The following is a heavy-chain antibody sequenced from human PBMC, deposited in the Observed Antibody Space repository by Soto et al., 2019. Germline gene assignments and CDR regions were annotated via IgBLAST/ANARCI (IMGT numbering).Heavy chain of an antibody. CDR3: ARGDYYYYGLDV. CDR2: ISGSSGYI. CDR1: GFTFSSYN. V-gene: IGHV3-21*01. Sequence: PGGSLRLSCAASGFTFSSYNMNWVRQAPGKGLEWVSPISGSSGYIYYADSVKGRFTISRDNAKSSLYLQMNSLRAEDTAVYYCARGDYYYYGLDVWGLGTTVTVSS. J-gene: IGHJ6*02.